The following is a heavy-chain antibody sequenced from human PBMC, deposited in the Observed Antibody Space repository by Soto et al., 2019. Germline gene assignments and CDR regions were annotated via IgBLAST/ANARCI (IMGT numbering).Heavy chain of an antibody. CDR2: ISAHNGNT. D-gene: IGHD1-1*01. CDR1: GYAFTTYG. CDR3: ARGRYGDY. V-gene: IGHV1-18*01. J-gene: IGHJ4*02. Sequence: QVHLVQSGAEVKKPGASVKVSCKGSGYAFTTYGITGVRQAPGQGLEWMGWISAHNGNTNYAQKLQGRVTVTRDTSTITAYMNLRSVISDDTAVYYWARGRYGDYWGQGALVTVSS.